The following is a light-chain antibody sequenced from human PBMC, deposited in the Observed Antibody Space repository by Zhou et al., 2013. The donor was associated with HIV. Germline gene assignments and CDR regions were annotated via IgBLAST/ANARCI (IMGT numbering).Light chain of an antibody. CDR2: GAS. J-gene: IGKJ5*01. CDR1: QSISIW. V-gene: IGKV1-5*01. CDR3: QQYNNYSPIT. Sequence: DIQMTQSPSSVSASVGDRVTITCRASQSISIWLAWYQQKPGKAPNLLIYGASSLGSGVPSRFSGSGSGREFTLTISSLQPDDFATYYCQQYNNYSPITFGQGTRLEIK.